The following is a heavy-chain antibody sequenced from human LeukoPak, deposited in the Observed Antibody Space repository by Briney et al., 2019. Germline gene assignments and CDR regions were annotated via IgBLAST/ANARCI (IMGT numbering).Heavy chain of an antibody. CDR3: ARRPAIFMDGVYYYSMDV. CDR1: EFMFSKYA. Sequence: GESLRLSCAVSEFMFSKYAMSWVRQAPGKGLEWVSAVSASADSTYYADSVKGRFIISRDNSKNTLFLQMNSLRAEDTAVYYCARRPAIFMDGVYYYSMDVWGQGTTVTVSS. V-gene: IGHV3-23*01. J-gene: IGHJ6*02. D-gene: IGHD2-2*01. CDR2: VSASADST.